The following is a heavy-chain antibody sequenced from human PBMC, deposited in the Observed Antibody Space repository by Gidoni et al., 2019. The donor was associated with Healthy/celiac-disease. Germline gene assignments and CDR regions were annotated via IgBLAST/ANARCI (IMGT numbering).Heavy chain of an antibody. CDR2: ISGSGGST. CDR1: GFTFSSYA. CDR3: AKTTTVTTYFPPEYFQH. Sequence: EVQLLESGGGLVQPGGSLRLSCAASGFTFSSYAMSWVRQAPGKGLEWVSAISGSGGSTYYADSVKGRFTISRDNSKNTLYLQMNSLRAEDTAVYYCAKTTTVTTYFPPEYFQHWGQGTLVTVSS. J-gene: IGHJ1*01. V-gene: IGHV3-23*01. D-gene: IGHD4-17*01.